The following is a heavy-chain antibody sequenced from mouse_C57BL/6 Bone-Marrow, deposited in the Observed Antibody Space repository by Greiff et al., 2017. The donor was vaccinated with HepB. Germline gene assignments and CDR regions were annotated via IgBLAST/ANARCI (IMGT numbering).Heavy chain of an antibody. Sequence: EVKVVESGEGLVKPGGSLKLSCAASGFTFSSYAMSWVRQTPEKRLEWVAYISSGGDYIYYADTVKGRFTISRDNARNTLYLQMSSLKSEDTAMYYCTSACITTVGARGYYFDYWGQGTTLTVSS. D-gene: IGHD1-1*01. V-gene: IGHV5-9-1*02. J-gene: IGHJ2*01. CDR2: ISSGGDYI. CDR1: GFTFSSYA. CDR3: TSACITTVGARGYYFDY.